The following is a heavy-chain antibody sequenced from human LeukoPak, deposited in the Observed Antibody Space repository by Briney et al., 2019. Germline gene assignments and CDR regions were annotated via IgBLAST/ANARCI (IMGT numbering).Heavy chain of an antibody. Sequence: GGSLRLSCAASGFTVSSNYMSWVRQAPGKGLGWVSVIYSGGSTYYADSVKGRFTISRDNSKNTLYLQMNSLRAEDTAVYYCARTRGYSYGPFDYWGQGTLVTVSS. CDR1: GFTVSSNY. D-gene: IGHD5-18*01. CDR2: IYSGGST. J-gene: IGHJ4*02. CDR3: ARTRGYSYGPFDY. V-gene: IGHV3-53*01.